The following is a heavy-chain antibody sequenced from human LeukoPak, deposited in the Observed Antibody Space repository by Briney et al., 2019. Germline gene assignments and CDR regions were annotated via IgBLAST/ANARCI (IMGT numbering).Heavy chain of an antibody. CDR3: ARGRAVTYYYDSSGYYYDAFDY. V-gene: IGHV1-46*01. D-gene: IGHD3-22*01. CDR2: INPSGGST. CDR1: GYTFTSYY. J-gene: IGHJ4*02. Sequence: ASVKVSCKASGYTFTSYYMHWVRQAPGQGLEWMGIINPSGGSTSYAQKFQGRVTMTRDTSTSTVYMELSSLRSEDTAVYCCARGRAVTYYYDSSGYYYDAFDYWGQGTLVTVSS.